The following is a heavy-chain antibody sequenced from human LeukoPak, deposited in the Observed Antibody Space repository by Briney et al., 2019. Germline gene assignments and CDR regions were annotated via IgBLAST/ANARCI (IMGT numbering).Heavy chain of an antibody. CDR2: IFYSGST. Sequence: PSETLSLTCTVSGDSISSSTYYWGWIRQPPGKGLEWIGTIFYSGSTYYNPSLKSRVTISVDTSKSQFSLKLSSVTAADTAVYYCARLRVAVADSPYQGTFYFDYWGLGTTVTVSS. J-gene: IGHJ4*03. CDR3: ARLRVAVADSPYQGTFYFDY. V-gene: IGHV4-39*01. CDR1: GDSISSSTYY. D-gene: IGHD6-19*01.